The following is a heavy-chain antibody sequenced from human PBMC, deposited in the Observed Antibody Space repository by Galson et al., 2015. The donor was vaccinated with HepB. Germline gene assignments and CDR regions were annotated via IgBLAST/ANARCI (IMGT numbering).Heavy chain of an antibody. D-gene: IGHD1-26*01. V-gene: IGHV3-74*01. CDR3: VIVGKEPFDD. CDR2: INPDSTTR. Sequence: SLRLSCAASRFTFSYYWMHWVRQAPGKGLVWVSRINPDSTTRTCADSVNGRFTISRDNAKNTLYLQMNSLRAEDTAIYYCVIVGKEPFDDWSQGTLVTVS. CDR1: RFTFSYYW. J-gene: IGHJ4*02.